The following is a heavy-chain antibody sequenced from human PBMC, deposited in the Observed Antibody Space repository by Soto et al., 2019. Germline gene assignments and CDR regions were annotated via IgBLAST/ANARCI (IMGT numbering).Heavy chain of an antibody. CDR2: IKQDGSEK. D-gene: IGHD3-10*01. CDR1: GFTFSSYW. Sequence: WGSLRLSCAASGFTFSSYWMSWVRQAPGKGLEWVANIKQDGSEKYYVDSVKGRFTISRDNAKNSLYLQMNSLRAEDTAVYYCARELKKVLLWFGERHLGMDVWGQGTTVTVSS. J-gene: IGHJ6*02. V-gene: IGHV3-7*01. CDR3: ARELKKVLLWFGERHLGMDV.